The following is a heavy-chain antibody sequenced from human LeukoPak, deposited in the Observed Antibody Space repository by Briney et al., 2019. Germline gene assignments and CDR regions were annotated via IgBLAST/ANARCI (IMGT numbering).Heavy chain of an antibody. V-gene: IGHV4-59*08. J-gene: IGHJ4*02. CDR2: IYYTGNT. CDR3: ARHQSHYGGPSFDS. Sequence: SETLSLTCTVSGGSISSFYWSWIRQPPGKGLEWIGYIYYTGNTNYSPSLRSRVTISVDTSKNQFSLDLSSVTAADTAVYYCARHQSHYGGPSFDSWGQGTLVTVSS. CDR1: GGSISSFY. D-gene: IGHD4-23*01.